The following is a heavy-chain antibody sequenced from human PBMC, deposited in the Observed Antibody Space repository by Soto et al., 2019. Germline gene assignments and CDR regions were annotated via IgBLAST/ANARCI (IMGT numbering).Heavy chain of an antibody. CDR2: INAGNGNT. CDR3: AREGCTNGVCYSVWFDP. D-gene: IGHD2-8*01. Sequence: VASVKVSCKASGYTFTSYAMHWVRQAPGQRLEWMGWINAGNGNTKYSQKFQGRVTITRDTSASTAYMELSSLRSEDTAVYYCAREGCTNGVCYSVWFDPWGQGTLVTVSS. J-gene: IGHJ5*02. V-gene: IGHV1-3*01. CDR1: GYTFTSYA.